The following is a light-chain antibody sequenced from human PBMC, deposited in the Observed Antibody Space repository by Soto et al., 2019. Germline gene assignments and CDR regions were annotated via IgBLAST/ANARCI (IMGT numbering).Light chain of an antibody. CDR1: QSVSSN. Sequence: EIVMTHSPATLSVSPGERATLSCRASQSVSSNLAWYQQKPGQAPRLLIYGASTRATGIPARFSGSGSGTEFTLTISSLHSEDFAVYYCQQYNNWPQTFGQGTK. CDR2: GAS. V-gene: IGKV3-15*01. CDR3: QQYNNWPQT. J-gene: IGKJ1*01.